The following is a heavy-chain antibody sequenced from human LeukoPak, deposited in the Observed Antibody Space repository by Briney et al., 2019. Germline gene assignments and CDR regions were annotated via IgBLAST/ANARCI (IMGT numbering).Heavy chain of an antibody. CDR3: ARAGGGFDY. Sequence: GGSLRLSCAASGFTFSSYNINWVRQAPGKGLEGVSHISSSGSTTNYAESVKGRFTISRDNAKNSLYLQMNSLRDEDTAVYYCARAGGGFDYWGQGTLVTVSS. CDR1: GFTFSSYN. J-gene: IGHJ4*02. V-gene: IGHV3-48*02. D-gene: IGHD3-10*01. CDR2: ISSSGSTT.